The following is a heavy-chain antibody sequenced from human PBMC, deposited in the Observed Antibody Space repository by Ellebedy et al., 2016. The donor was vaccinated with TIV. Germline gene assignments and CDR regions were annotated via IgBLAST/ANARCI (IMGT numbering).Heavy chain of an antibody. J-gene: IGHJ3*02. Sequence: PGGSLRLSCGASGSTFSSYAMSWVRQAPGKGLEWVSTISGSSGSTYYADSVKGRFTISRDNSKNTLYLQMNSLRAEDTAVYYCAKVVVPAAILHALDIWGQGTMVTVSS. CDR2: ISGSSGST. CDR3: AKVVVPAAILHALDI. CDR1: GSTFSSYA. V-gene: IGHV3-23*01. D-gene: IGHD2-2*02.